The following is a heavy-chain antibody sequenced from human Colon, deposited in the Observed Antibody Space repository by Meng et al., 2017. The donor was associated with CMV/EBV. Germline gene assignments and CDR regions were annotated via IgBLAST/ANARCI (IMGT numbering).Heavy chain of an antibody. V-gene: IGHV3-23*01. CDR2: ISGSGDTT. CDR3: SRSRDPYNGFLDF. D-gene: IGHD5-24*01. CDR1: GFNFSNNA. J-gene: IGHJ4*02. Sequence: GRRWELWGGVVQSGGILGSSCANSGFNFSNNAMGWVRQAPGKGLEWVSTISGSGDTTYYADSVKGRCTISRDSSKNMLYLQMNSLRAEDTALYYCSRSRDPYNGFLDFWGQGALVTVSS.